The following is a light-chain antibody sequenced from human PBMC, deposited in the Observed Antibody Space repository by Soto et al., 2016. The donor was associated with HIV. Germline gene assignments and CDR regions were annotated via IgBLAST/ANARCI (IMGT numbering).Light chain of an antibody. V-gene: IGLV3-21*01. J-gene: IGLJ2*01. Sequence: SYELTQPPSVSVAPGKTATITCGGNNIGSKSVHWYQQKPGQAPVLVVYDNSDRPSGIPDRFSGSNSGDTASLIISRVEAGDEADYYCQVWDSSTDRVVFGGGTKLTVL. CDR3: QVWDSSTDRVV. CDR1: NIGSKS. CDR2: DNS.